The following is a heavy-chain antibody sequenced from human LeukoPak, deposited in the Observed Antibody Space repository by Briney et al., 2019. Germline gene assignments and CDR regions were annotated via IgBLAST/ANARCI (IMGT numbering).Heavy chain of an antibody. J-gene: IGHJ3*02. CDR3: TTDPLCGGYVLCAFDI. Sequence: GGSLRLSCAASGFTFSNAWMSWVRQAPGKGLEWVGRIKSKTDGGTTDYAAPVKGRFTISRDDSKNTLYLQMNSLKTEDTAVYYCTTDPLCGGYVLCAFDIWGQGTMVTVSS. CDR1: GFTFSNAW. CDR2: IKSKTDGGTT. D-gene: IGHD5-12*01. V-gene: IGHV3-15*01.